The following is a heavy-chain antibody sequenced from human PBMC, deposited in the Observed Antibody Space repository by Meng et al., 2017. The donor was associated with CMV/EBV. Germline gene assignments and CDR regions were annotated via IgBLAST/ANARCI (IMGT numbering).Heavy chain of an antibody. Sequence: GGPLRPSCTASGFTFGAYAMSWVRQAPGKGLEWVGFIRSKAYGGTTEYAASVKGRFTISRDDSKSIAYLQMNSLKTEDTAVYYCTRAKVVVPAANYKEYYFDYWGQGTLVTVSS. CDR1: GFTFGAYA. CDR3: TRAKVVVPAANYKEYYFDY. D-gene: IGHD2-2*01. V-gene: IGHV3-49*04. J-gene: IGHJ4*02. CDR2: IRSKAYGGTT.